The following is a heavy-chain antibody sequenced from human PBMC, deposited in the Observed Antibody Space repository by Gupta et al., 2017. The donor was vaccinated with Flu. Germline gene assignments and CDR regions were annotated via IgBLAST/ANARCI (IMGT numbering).Heavy chain of an antibody. CDR1: GDTVTSHW. CDR2: IYPGDSDT. Sequence: FGDTVTSHWMRWVRQMPGKCLEWVGIIYPGDSDTTYSPSFEGHVTISVDKSITTAYLQWSGLKASDSAIYYCARVLGSSRGWSSDSWGQGTQVIVSP. V-gene: IGHV5-51*01. D-gene: IGHD6-19*01. CDR3: ARVLGSSRGWSSDS. J-gene: IGHJ5*02.